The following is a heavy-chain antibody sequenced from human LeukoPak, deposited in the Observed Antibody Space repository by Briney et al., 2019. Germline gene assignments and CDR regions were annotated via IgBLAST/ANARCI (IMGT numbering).Heavy chain of an antibody. D-gene: IGHD3-22*01. CDR3: ARPYYYDSRIDP. J-gene: IGHJ5*02. CDR1: GGSISSGDYY. Sequence: PSETLSLTCTVSGGSISSGDYYWSWIRQPPGKGLGWIGYMYYSGSTYYNPSLKSRVVISVDTSKNQFSLKLSSVTAADTAVYYCARPYYYDSRIDPWGQGILVTVSS. CDR2: MYYSGST. V-gene: IGHV4-30-4*01.